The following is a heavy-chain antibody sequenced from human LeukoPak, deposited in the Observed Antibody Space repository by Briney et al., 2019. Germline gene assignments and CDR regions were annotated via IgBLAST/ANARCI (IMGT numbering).Heavy chain of an antibody. CDR3: ARESRYSSGWHSDY. D-gene: IGHD6-19*01. CDR1: GGSISSYY. J-gene: IGHJ4*02. CDR2: IYTSGGT. Sequence: SETLSLTCTVSGGSISSYYWSWIRQPAGKGLEWIGRIYTSGGTNYNPSLKSRVTMSVDTSKNQFSLKLSSVTAADTAVYYCARESRYSSGWHSDYWGQGTLVIVSS. V-gene: IGHV4-4*07.